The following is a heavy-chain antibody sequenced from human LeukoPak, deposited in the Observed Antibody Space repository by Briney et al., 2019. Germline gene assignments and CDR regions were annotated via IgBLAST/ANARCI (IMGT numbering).Heavy chain of an antibody. D-gene: IGHD3-22*01. Sequence: GASVKVSCKTSDYPFTDFGISWVRQAPGQGLEWMGWIGTYNGNTNYAEKLQGRITLTTDTSTSTAYMELRGLRSDDAAVYYCARPSYDSSDYEYFQHWGQGTLVTVSS. CDR2: IGTYNGNT. V-gene: IGHV1-18*01. J-gene: IGHJ1*01. CDR1: DYPFTDFG. CDR3: ARPSYDSSDYEYFQH.